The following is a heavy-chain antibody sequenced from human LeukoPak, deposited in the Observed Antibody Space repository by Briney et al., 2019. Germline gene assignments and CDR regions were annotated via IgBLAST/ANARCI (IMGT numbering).Heavy chain of an antibody. CDR3: AKDDRWLQFCC. J-gene: IGHJ4*02. CDR1: GFTFRNYW. D-gene: IGHD5-24*01. CDR2: IIPSGHTT. Sequence: PGGSLRLSCVTSGFTFRNYWMSWVRQAPGKGLEWVSGIIPSGHTTYYADSVRGRFTISRDNSRNTVYLQMNSLRAEDTAVYYCAKDDRWLQFCCWGQGTLVTVSA. V-gene: IGHV3-23*01.